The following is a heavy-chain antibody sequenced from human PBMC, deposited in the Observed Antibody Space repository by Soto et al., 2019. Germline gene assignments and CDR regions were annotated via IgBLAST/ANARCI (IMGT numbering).Heavy chain of an antibody. J-gene: IGHJ4*02. V-gene: IGHV4-61*08. D-gene: IGHD3-9*01. Sequence: SETLSLTXSLSGGSVSSGAYYWSWIRQPPGKGLEWIGYLYYRGGTNYNPSLKSRVTISVDTSKNQFSLKLSSVTAADTAVYYCARKYYDILTGYSEYFDYWGQGTLVTVSS. CDR3: ARKYYDILTGYSEYFDY. CDR1: GGSVSSGAYY. CDR2: LYYRGGT.